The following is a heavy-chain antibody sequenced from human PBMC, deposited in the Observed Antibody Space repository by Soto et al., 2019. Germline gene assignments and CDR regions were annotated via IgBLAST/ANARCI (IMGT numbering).Heavy chain of an antibody. D-gene: IGHD2-15*01. V-gene: IGHV3-30*18. CDR1: GFTFSSYG. CDR3: AKGPSCCSNHFDY. CDR2: ISYDGSNK. Sequence: GSLRLSCAASGFTFSSYGMHWVRQAPGKGLEWVAVISYDGSNKYYADSVKGRFTISRDNSKNTLYLQMNSLRAEDTAVYYCAKGPSCCSNHFDYWGQGTLVTVSS. J-gene: IGHJ4*02.